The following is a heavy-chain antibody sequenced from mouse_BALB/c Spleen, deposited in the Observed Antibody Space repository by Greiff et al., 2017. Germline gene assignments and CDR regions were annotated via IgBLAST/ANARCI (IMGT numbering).Heavy chain of an antibody. J-gene: IGHJ3*01. CDR2: ISDGGSYT. CDR3: AREAYGNPFAY. V-gene: IGHV5-4*02. CDR1: GFTFSDYY. D-gene: IGHD2-1*01. Sequence: EVKLVESGGGLVKPGGSLKLSCAASGFTFSDYYMYWVRQTPEKRLEWVATISDGGSYTYYPDSVKGRFTISRDNAKNNLYLQMSSLKSEDTAMYYCAREAYGNPFAYWGQGTLVTVSA.